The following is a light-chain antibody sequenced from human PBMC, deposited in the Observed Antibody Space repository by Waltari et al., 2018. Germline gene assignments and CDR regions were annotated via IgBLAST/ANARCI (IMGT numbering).Light chain of an antibody. CDR2: AAS. CDR1: QSISSY. CDR3: QQSYSTPYT. Sequence: DIQVTHSPSSLSASVGDRVTITCRASQSISSYLNWYQHKPGKSPKLLIYAASSLPSGVPSRFSGSGSGTDFTLTISSLQPEDFATYYCQQSYSTPYTFGQGTKLEIK. V-gene: IGKV1-39*01. J-gene: IGKJ2*01.